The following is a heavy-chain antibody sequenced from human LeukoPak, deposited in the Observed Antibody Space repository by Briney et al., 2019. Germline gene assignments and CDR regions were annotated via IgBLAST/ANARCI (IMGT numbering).Heavy chain of an antibody. J-gene: IGHJ6*03. V-gene: IGHV4-59*01. Sequence: SETLSLTCNVSGGSISGYHWSWIRQPPGKGLEWLGYIYYSGSSNYNPSLKSRVTISAGTSKNQSSLKLSSVTAADTAVYYCARVPRSYYYYYMDVWGKGTTVTVSS. CDR3: ARVPRSYYYYYMDV. CDR2: IYYSGSS. CDR1: GGSISGYH.